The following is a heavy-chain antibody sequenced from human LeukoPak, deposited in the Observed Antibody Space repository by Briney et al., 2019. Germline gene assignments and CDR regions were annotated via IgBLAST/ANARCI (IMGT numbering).Heavy chain of an antibody. J-gene: IGHJ4*02. CDR3: ARGVRADY. CDR2: INPNSGGT. D-gene: IGHD4-23*01. V-gene: IGHV1-2*02. CDR1: GYTFTGYY. Sequence: ASVKVSCKASGYTFTGYYIHWVRQAPGQGLEWMGWINPNSGGTNYAQEFQGRVTMTRDTSISTAYMELSRLRSDDTAVYYCARGVRADYWGQGTLVTVSS.